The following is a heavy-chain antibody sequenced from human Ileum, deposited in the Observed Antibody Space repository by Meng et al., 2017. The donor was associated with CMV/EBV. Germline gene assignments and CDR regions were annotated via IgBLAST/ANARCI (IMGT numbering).Heavy chain of an antibody. CDR1: GYTFTDYY. Sequence: QVAVGQSGAEVKKPGASVKVSCKASGYTFTDYYMHWVRQAPGQGLDWMGWINPKNGDTKYAQKFQDRVTMTRDTSIRTAYMELSRLGSDDTAVYYCAKKGVAAAISSWFDPWGQGTLVTVSS. V-gene: IGHV1-2*02. CDR3: AKKGVAAAISSWFDP. CDR2: INPKNGDT. J-gene: IGHJ5*02. D-gene: IGHD2-2*02.